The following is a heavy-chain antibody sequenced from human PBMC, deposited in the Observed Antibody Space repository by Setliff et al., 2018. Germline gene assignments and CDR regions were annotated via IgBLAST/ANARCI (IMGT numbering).Heavy chain of an antibody. CDR1: GFTFSDHY. D-gene: IGHD3-10*01. J-gene: IGHJ6*03. V-gene: IGHV3-72*01. CDR3: TRDGEGDYYYYYMDV. Sequence: GSLRLSCAASGFTFSDHYMDWVRQAPGKGLEWVGRTRNKANSYTTEYAASVKGRFTISRDDSKSIAYLQMNSLKTEDTAVYYCTRDGEGDYYYYYMDVWGKGTTVTVSS. CDR2: TRNKANSYTT.